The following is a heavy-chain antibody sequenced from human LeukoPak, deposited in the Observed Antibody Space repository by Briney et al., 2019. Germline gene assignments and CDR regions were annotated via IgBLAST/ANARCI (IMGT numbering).Heavy chain of an antibody. V-gene: IGHV3-9*01. CDR3: ANVKY. Sequence: GGSLRLSCATSGFTFYDFAMHWVRQALGKGLEWVSGINWKSGSIGYADFVKGRFTISRDNAKKSVYLQMNSLRADDTALYYCANVKYWGQGTLVTVSS. J-gene: IGHJ4*02. CDR1: GFTFYDFA. CDR2: INWKSGSI.